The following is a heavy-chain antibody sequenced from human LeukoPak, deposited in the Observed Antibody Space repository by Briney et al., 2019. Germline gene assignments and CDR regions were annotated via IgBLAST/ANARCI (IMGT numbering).Heavy chain of an antibody. CDR3: ATSGSRPPSYYYGMDV. D-gene: IGHD1-26*01. CDR1: GGTFSIYA. CDR2: IIPIFGTT. Sequence: SVKVSCKTSGGTFSIYAISWVRQAPGQGLEWMGGIIPIFGTTNYAQKFQGRVTITADESTSTAYMELSSRRSEDTAVYYYATSGSRPPSYYYGMDVWGQGTTVTVSS. V-gene: IGHV1-69*01. J-gene: IGHJ6*02.